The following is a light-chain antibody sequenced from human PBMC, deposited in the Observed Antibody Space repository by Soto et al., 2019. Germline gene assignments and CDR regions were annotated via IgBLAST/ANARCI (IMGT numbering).Light chain of an antibody. CDR1: QSISSY. J-gene: IGKJ5*01. Sequence: DIHMTHSPSSLSASVVYRVTITFLASQSISSYLNWYQQKPGKAPKLLIYAASSLQSGVPSRFSGSGSGTDFTLTISSLQPEDFATYYCQQSYSTPITFGQGTRLEI. CDR2: AAS. V-gene: IGKV1-39*01. CDR3: QQSYSTPIT.